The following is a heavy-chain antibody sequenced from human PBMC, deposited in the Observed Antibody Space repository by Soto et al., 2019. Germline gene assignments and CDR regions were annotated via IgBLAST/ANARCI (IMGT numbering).Heavy chain of an antibody. J-gene: IGHJ3*02. CDR3: ARISSLYDSSGYYYGDAFDI. V-gene: IGHV1-18*01. D-gene: IGHD3-22*01. Sequence: ASVKVSCKASGFTFTRYGISWVRQAPGQGLEWMGWISAYNGNTNYAQKLQGRVTMTTDTSTSTAYMELRSLRSDDTAVYYCARISSLYDSSGYYYGDAFDIWGQGTMVTVSS. CDR2: ISAYNGNT. CDR1: GFTFTRYG.